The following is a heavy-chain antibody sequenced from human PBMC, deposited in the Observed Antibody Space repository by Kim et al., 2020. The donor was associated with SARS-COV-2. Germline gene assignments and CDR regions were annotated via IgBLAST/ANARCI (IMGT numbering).Heavy chain of an antibody. CDR3: VRGYAGGPFDY. V-gene: IGHV3-20*04. Sequence: GGSLRLSCAASGFTFSDYGMSGVRQAPGKGLEWVSGINRNSDSTGYADSVKGRLTISRDNAKNSLYLQMNSLRADDTALYYCVRGYAGGPFDYWGQGTLVTVSS. J-gene: IGHJ4*02. D-gene: IGHD3-16*01. CDR1: GFTFSDYG. CDR2: INRNSDST.